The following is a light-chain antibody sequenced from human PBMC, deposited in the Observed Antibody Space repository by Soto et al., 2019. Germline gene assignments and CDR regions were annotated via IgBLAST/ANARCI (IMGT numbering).Light chain of an antibody. J-gene: IGKJ1*01. CDR3: QQSYTS. CDR2: AAS. V-gene: IGKV1-39*01. CDR1: QSISSY. Sequence: DIQMTQSPSSLAASLGYRVTITCRASQSISSYLNWYQQKPGKAPKLLIYAASSLQSGVPSRFSGSGSGTDFTLTISSLQPEDFATYYCQQSYTSFGQGTKVDIK.